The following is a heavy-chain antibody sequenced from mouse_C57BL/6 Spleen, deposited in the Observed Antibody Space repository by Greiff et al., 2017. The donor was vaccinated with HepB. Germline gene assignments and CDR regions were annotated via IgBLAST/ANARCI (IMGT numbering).Heavy chain of an antibody. CDR1: GYSFTDYN. V-gene: IGHV1-39*01. CDR3: ARKAQAPYFDY. Sequence: EVKLMESGPELVKPGASVKISCKASGYSFTDYNMNWVKQSNGKSLEWIGVINPNYGTTSYNQKFKGKATLTVDQSSSTSYMQLNSLTSEDSAVYYCARKAQAPYFDYWGLGTTLTVSS. J-gene: IGHJ2*01. CDR2: INPNYGTT. D-gene: IGHD3-2*02.